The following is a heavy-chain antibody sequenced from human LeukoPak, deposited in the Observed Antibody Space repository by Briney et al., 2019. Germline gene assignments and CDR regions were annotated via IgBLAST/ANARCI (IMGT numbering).Heavy chain of an antibody. CDR3: ARVLIAVAASYYFDY. Sequence: GGSLRLSCAASGFTFSSYWMSWVRQAPGKGLEWVANIKQDGSEKYYVDSVKGRFTISRDNAKNSLYLQMNSLRAEDTAVYYCARVLIAVAASYYFDYWGQGTLVTVSS. CDR1: GFTFSSYW. D-gene: IGHD6-19*01. J-gene: IGHJ4*02. V-gene: IGHV3-7*01. CDR2: IKQDGSEK.